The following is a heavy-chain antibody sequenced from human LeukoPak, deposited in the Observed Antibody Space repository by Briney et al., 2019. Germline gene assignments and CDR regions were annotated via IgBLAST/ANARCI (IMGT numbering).Heavy chain of an antibody. CDR1: GGTFSSYT. CDR3: ARSLYSGYDYYFDY. D-gene: IGHD5-12*01. CDR2: IIPILGIA. J-gene: IGHJ4*02. Sequence: ASVKVSCKASGGTFSSYTISWVRQAPGQGREWMGRIIPILGIANYAQKFQGRVTITADKSTSTAYMELSSLRSEDTAVYYCARSLYSGYDYYFDYWGQGTLVTVSS. V-gene: IGHV1-69*02.